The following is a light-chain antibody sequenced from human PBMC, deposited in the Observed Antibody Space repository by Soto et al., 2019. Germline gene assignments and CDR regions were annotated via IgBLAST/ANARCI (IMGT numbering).Light chain of an antibody. Sequence: QSALTQPASVSVSPGQSITISCTGTSXDVGGYNLVSWYQQHPGKDPKLIIFGNSERPSGVSDRFSGSKSGNTASLTISGVQAEDEADYHCCSYATSSFVFGSGTKVTVL. J-gene: IGLJ1*01. V-gene: IGLV2-23*01. CDR1: SXDVGGYNL. CDR3: CSYATSSFV. CDR2: GNS.